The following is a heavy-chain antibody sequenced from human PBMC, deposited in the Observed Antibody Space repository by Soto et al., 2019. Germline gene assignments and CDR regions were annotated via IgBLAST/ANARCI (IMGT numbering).Heavy chain of an antibody. CDR2: IYYSGST. CDR3: ARNFGEVCFSTTFAPYDYYYNGMDV. D-gene: IGHD2-2*01. V-gene: IGHV4-30-4*01. Sequence: PSETLSLTCTVSGGSLSSGDSYWSWIRQPPGKGLEWIGYIYYSGSTYNNPSLQSRVTISVDTSKNQFSLKLSSVTAADTAVYYCARNFGEVCFSTTFAPYDYYYNGMDVWGQGTTDTGSS. CDR1: GGSLSSGDSY. J-gene: IGHJ6*02.